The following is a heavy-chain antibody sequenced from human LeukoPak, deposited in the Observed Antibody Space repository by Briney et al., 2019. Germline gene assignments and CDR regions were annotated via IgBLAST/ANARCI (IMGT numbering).Heavy chain of an antibody. CDR1: GFTFSNYW. J-gene: IGHJ4*02. Sequence: GGSLRLSCAASGFTFSNYWMSWVRQAPGKGLEWVASIKEDGSDKYYVDSVKGRFTISRDSAKNPLFLQMNSLRAEDTAVYYCARDQWRLFDYWGQGTLVTVSS. CDR3: ARDQWRLFDY. V-gene: IGHV3-7*04. D-gene: IGHD2-21*02. CDR2: IKEDGSDK.